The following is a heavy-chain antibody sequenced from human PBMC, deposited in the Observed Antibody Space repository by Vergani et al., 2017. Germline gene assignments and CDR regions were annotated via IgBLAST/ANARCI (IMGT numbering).Heavy chain of an antibody. J-gene: IGHJ6*03. CDR3: TAEKEVAFYYSYYHMDV. Sequence: EVHLVESGGGLVQPGRSLRLSCSGSGFTLGDYAMTWVRQAPGKGLEWVAFIWSKPYGGTTEYAASVKGRFTISRDDSKSIAYLQMSSLKAEDTALYFCTAEKEVAFYYSYYHMDVWGKGTTVTVSS. V-gene: IGHV3-49*04. CDR1: GFTLGDYA. D-gene: IGHD2-21*01. CDR2: IWSKPYGGTT.